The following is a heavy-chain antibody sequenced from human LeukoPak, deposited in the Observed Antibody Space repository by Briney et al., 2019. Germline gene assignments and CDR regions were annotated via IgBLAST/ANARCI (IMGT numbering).Heavy chain of an antibody. J-gene: IGHJ5*02. D-gene: IGHD2-2*01. CDR1: GYSISSGYD. V-gene: IGHV4-38-2*02. CDR2: IYQSGST. CDR3: ARDQLHCSSTRCYVDWFDP. Sequence: SETLSLTCTVSGYSISSGYDWCGVRQPPGKGLEGIGSIYQSGSTYYNPSLKGRVTMSVDTSKNQFSLKLSSVTAADTAVYYCARDQLHCSSTRCYVDWFDPWGQGTLVTVSS.